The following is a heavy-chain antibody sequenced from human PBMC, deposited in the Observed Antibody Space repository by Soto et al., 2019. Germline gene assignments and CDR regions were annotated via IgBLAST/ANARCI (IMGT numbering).Heavy chain of an antibody. CDR1: GFTFSSYG. Sequence: GGSLRLSCAASGFTFSSYGMHWVRQAPGKGLEWVAVIWYDGSNKYYADSVKGRFTISRDNSKNTLYLQMNSLRAEDTAVYYCASGKNFDWLLYLDYWGQGTLVTVSS. CDR3: ASGKNFDWLLYLDY. V-gene: IGHV3-33*01. J-gene: IGHJ4*02. D-gene: IGHD3-9*01. CDR2: IWYDGSNK.